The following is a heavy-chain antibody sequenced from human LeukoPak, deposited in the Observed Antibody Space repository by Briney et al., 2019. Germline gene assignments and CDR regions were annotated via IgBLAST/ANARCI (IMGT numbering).Heavy chain of an antibody. CDR2: IKQDGSEK. J-gene: IGHJ3*01. CDR1: GFMLHYYW. Sequence: GGSLRLSCEASGFMLHYYWMGWVRQTPEQGLEWVANIKQDGSEKYYVDSVKGRFTISRGNAKNSLFLQMTSLTTDDTAVYYCVMSAYYFDALDVWGRGTLVAVSS. D-gene: IGHD3-3*01. V-gene: IGHV3-7*01. CDR3: VMSAYYFDALDV.